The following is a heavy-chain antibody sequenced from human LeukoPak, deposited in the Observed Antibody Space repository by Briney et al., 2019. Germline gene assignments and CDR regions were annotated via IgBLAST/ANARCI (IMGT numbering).Heavy chain of an antibody. J-gene: IGHJ4*02. CDR3: ARASLGSSGKFRFDY. V-gene: IGHV1-2*02. CDR1: GYTFTGYY. CDR2: INPNSGGT. D-gene: IGHD6-19*01. Sequence: GASVKVSCKASGYTFTGYYMHWVRQAPGQGLEWMGWINPNSGGTYYAQKFQGRVTMTSDTSISSAYMELSRLRSDDTAVYYCARASLGSSGKFRFDYWGQGTLVTVSS.